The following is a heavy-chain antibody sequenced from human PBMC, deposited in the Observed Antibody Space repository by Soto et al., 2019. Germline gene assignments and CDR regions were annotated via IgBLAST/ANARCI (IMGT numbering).Heavy chain of an antibody. CDR2: IYYSGST. V-gene: IGHV4-39*01. Sequence: QLQLQESGPGLVKPSETLSLTCTVSGGSISSSSYYWGWTGQPPGKGLEWIGSIYYSGSTYYNPSLKSRVTISVDTSKNQFSLKLSSVTAADTAVYYCARPGYYGRRGGMDVWGQGTTVTVSS. J-gene: IGHJ6*02. CDR3: ARPGYYGRRGGMDV. CDR1: GGSISSSSYY. D-gene: IGHD3-10*01.